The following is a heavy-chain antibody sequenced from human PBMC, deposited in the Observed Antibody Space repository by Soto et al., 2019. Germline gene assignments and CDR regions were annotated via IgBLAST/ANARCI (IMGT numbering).Heavy chain of an antibody. CDR2: ISAYNGNT. Sequence: ASVKVSCKASGYTFTSYGISWVRQAPGQGLEWMGWISAYNGNTNYAQKLQGRVTMTTDTSTGTAYMELRSLRSDDTAVYYCARDLEDIVVVPAEETDWFDPWGQGTLVTVSS. CDR1: GYTFTSYG. D-gene: IGHD2-2*01. CDR3: ARDLEDIVVVPAEETDWFDP. V-gene: IGHV1-18*01. J-gene: IGHJ5*02.